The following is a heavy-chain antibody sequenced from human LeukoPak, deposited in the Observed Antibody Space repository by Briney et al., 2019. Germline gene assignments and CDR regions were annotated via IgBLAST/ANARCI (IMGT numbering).Heavy chain of an antibody. Sequence: SVKVSCKASGYTFTSYAISWVRQAPGQGLEWMGGIIPIFGTANYAQKFQGRVTITADESTSTAYMELSSLRSEDTAVYYCARDRPGQQLVPNWFDPWGQGTLVTVSS. CDR1: GYTFTSYA. CDR2: IIPIFGTA. V-gene: IGHV1-69*13. CDR3: ARDRPGQQLVPNWFDP. D-gene: IGHD6-13*01. J-gene: IGHJ5*02.